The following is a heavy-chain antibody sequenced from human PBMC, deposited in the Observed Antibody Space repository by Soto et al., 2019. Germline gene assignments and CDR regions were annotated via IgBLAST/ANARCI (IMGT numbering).Heavy chain of an antibody. V-gene: IGHV3-7*01. CDR2: IKQDGTEK. J-gene: IGHJ4*02. CDR3: ARESGWLQLTGDRYFDH. Sequence: GGSLRLSCAASGFTFSRNGMSWARQAPGKGLEWVANIKQDGTEKYNVDSVKGRFTISRDNAENTLYLQMNSLRAEDTAVYYSARESGWLQLTGDRYFDHWGQGTVVT. CDR1: GFTFSRNG. D-gene: IGHD5-12*01.